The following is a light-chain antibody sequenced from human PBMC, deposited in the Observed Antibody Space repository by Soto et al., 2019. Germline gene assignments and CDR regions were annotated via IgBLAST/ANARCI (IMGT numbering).Light chain of an antibody. V-gene: IGLV2-14*03. J-gene: IGLJ2*01. CDR3: SSYTSSSTVV. Sequence: QSVLTQPASVSGSPGQSITISCTGTSGDVGGYNYVSWYQHPPGKAPKLMIYDVSNRPSGVSNRFSGSKSGNTASLTISGLQAEDEADYYCSSYTSSSTVVFGGGTKVTVL. CDR1: SGDVGGYNY. CDR2: DVS.